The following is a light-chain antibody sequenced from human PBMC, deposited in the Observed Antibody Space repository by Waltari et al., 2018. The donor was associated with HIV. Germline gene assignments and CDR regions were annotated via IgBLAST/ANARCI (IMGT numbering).Light chain of an antibody. CDR1: NIGSKS. J-gene: IGLJ1*01. CDR3: QVWDSSSDHPGV. V-gene: IGLV3-21*04. CDR2: NES. Sequence: SYVLTQPPSVSVAPGKTARITCGGNNIGSKSVHWYQQKPGQAPVLVIYNESDRTSGIPERVAGSNAGNTATLTISRVEAGDEADYYCQVWDSSSDHPGVFGTGTKVTVL.